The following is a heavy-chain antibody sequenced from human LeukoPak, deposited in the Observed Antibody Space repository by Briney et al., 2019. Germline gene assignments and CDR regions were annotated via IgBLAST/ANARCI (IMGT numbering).Heavy chain of an antibody. J-gene: IGHJ6*02. Sequence: ASVKVSCKASGYTFTSYYMHWVRQAPGQGLEWMGIINPNGGSTSYAQKFQGRVTMTRDTSTSTVYMELSSLRSEDTAVYYCARADYYDSSGPFGYGMDVWGQGTTVTVSS. D-gene: IGHD3-22*01. CDR2: INPNGGST. V-gene: IGHV1-46*01. CDR3: ARADYYDSSGPFGYGMDV. CDR1: GYTFTSYY.